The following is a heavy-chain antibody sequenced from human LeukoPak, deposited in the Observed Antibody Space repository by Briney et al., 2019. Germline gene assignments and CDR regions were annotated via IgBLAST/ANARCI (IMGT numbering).Heavy chain of an antibody. V-gene: IGHV1-69*13. J-gene: IGHJ4*02. CDR3: ARGDRGSGPRPGHFDY. D-gene: IGHD2-15*01. Sequence: ASVKVSCKASGGTFSSYAISWVRQAPGQGLEWMGGIIPIFGTANYAQKFQGRVTITADESTSTAYMELSSLRSEDTAVYYCARGDRGSGPRPGHFDYWGQGTLVTVSS. CDR1: GGTFSSYA. CDR2: IIPIFGTA.